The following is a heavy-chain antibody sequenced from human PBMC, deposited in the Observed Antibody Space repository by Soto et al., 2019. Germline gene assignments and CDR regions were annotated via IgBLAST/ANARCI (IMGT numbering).Heavy chain of an antibody. V-gene: IGHV3-33*01. CDR1: GFTFSSYA. D-gene: IGHD5-12*01. J-gene: IGHJ4*02. CDR2: IWYDGSNK. Sequence: QVQMVESGGGVVQPGRSLRLSCAASGFTFSSYAMHWVRQAPGKGPEWVAVIWYDGSNKNYADSVKGRFTISRDNSKNTLYLQINSLRAEDTAVYYCARDGVEYSGYDIDYWGQGTLDTVS. CDR3: ARDGVEYSGYDIDY.